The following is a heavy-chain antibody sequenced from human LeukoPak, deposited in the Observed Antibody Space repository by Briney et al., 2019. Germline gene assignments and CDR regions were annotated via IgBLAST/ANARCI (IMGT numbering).Heavy chain of an antibody. CDR1: GFTFSSYA. CDR2: ISGSGGST. CDR3: AKGYCSGGSCYSSDWYFDL. Sequence: GGSLRPSCAASGFTFSSYAMSWVRQAPGKGLEWVSAISGSGGSTYYADSVKGRFTISRDNSKNTLYLQMNSLRAEDTAVYYCAKGYCSGGSCYSSDWYFDLWGRGTLVTVSS. D-gene: IGHD2-15*01. J-gene: IGHJ2*01. V-gene: IGHV3-23*01.